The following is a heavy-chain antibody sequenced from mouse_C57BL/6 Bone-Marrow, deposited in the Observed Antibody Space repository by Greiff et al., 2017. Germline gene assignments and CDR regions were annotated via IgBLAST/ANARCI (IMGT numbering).Heavy chain of an antibody. Sequence: QVQLQQSGAELVMPGASVKLSCKASGYTFTSYWMHWVKQRPGQGLEWIGEIDPSDSYTNYNQKFKGKSTLTVDKSSSTAYMQLSSLTSEDSAVYYCAIYYDYDNYWGQGTTLTVSS. V-gene: IGHV1-69*01. CDR1: GYTFTSYW. J-gene: IGHJ2*01. CDR2: IDPSDSYT. D-gene: IGHD2-4*01. CDR3: AIYYDYDNY.